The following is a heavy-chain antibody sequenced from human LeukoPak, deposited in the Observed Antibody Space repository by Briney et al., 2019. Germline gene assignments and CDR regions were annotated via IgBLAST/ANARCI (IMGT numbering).Heavy chain of an antibody. CDR3: ARGGQWLVPGGGFDY. Sequence: ASVKVSCKASGYTFTSYAFRWVRQAPGQGLEWMGWISAYNGNTNYAQKFQGRVTMTTDTSTSTAYMELRSLRSDDTAVYYCARGGQWLVPGGGFDYWGQGTLVTVSS. CDR1: GYTFTSYA. J-gene: IGHJ4*02. D-gene: IGHD6-19*01. CDR2: ISAYNGNT. V-gene: IGHV1-18*01.